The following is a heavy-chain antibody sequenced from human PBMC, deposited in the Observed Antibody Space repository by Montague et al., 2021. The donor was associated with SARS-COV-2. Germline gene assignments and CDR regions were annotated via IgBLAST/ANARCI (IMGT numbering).Heavy chain of an antibody. CDR1: GGSISSYY. J-gene: IGHJ4*02. V-gene: IGHV4-59*01. Sequence: SETLSLTCTVSGGSISSYYCSWIRQPRGKGLEWIGYIFNSGSTNXNPSLKSRVTISVDTSKNQLSLRLRSVTAADTAVYYCVRVGVSNWYSFFDYWGQGTLVTVSS. CDR2: IFNSGST. D-gene: IGHD6-13*01. CDR3: VRVGVSNWYSFFDY.